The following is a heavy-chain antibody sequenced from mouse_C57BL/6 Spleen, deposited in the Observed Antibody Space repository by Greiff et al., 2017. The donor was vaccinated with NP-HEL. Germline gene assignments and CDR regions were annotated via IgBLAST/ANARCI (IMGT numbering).Heavy chain of an antibody. CDR3: ARFYDGYYSDY. V-gene: IGHV7-3*01. Sequence: EVKLMESGGGLVQPGGSLSLSCAASGFTFTDYYMSWVRQPPGKALEWLGFIRNKANGYTTEYSASVKGRFTISRDNSQSILYLQMNALRAEDSATYYCARFYDGYYSDYWGQGTTLTVSS. CDR1: GFTFTDYY. D-gene: IGHD2-3*01. J-gene: IGHJ2*01. CDR2: IRNKANGYTT.